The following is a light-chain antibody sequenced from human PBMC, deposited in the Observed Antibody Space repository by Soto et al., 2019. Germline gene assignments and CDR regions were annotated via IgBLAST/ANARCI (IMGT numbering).Light chain of an antibody. CDR2: WAS. CDR1: QSLLYNVNNKNY. CDR3: QQYYDTPWT. J-gene: IGKJ1*01. V-gene: IGKV4-1*01. Sequence: DIVMTQSPDSLAVSLGARATIKCKSSQSLLYNVNNKNYLGWYQQKAGQPPKLLLYWASYRESGVPDRFSGSGSGTDFALTISSLQAEDVAVYYCQQYYDTPWTFGQGTKVEIK.